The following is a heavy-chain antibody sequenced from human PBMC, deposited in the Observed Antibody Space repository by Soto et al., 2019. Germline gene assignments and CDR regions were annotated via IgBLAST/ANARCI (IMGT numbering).Heavy chain of an antibody. J-gene: IGHJ5*02. CDR2: IIPIFGTA. Sequence: GASVKVSCKSSGGTFSSYAISWGRQAPGQGVEGLGGIIPIFGTANYAQKLQGRVTMTTDTSTSTAYMELRSLRSDDTAVYYCARDGEDIVVVPAVPLSWFDPWGQGTLVTVSS. V-gene: IGHV1-69*05. CDR1: GGTFSSYA. CDR3: ARDGEDIVVVPAVPLSWFDP. D-gene: IGHD2-2*01.